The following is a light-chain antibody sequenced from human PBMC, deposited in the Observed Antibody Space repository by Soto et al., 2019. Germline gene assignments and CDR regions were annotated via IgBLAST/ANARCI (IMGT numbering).Light chain of an antibody. J-gene: IGLJ3*02. V-gene: IGLV1-44*01. CDR2: RND. CDR3: AACDDSLNGPV. CDR1: SSSIGSNT. Sequence: QSVLTQPPSASGTPGQRVSISYSGSSSSIGSNTVNWDQQFPGTAPKLLIYRNDQRPSGVPDRFSGSKSDTSASLAISGLQSQDEADYYCAACDDSLNGPVFGGGTKVTVL.